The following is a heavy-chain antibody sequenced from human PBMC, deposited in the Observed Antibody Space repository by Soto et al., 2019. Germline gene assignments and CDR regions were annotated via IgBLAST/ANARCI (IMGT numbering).Heavy chain of an antibody. J-gene: IGHJ5*02. V-gene: IGHV1-18*01. D-gene: IGHD1-26*01. CDR2: ISAYNGNT. Sequence: QVQLVQSGAEVKKPGASVKVSCKASGYTFTSYGISWVRQAPGQGLEWMGWISAYNGNTNYAQKLQGRVTMTTDTSTSTAYKELRSLRSDDTAVYYCARRKVVGVASGSWFDPWGQGTLVTVSS. CDR1: GYTFTSYG. CDR3: ARRKVVGVASGSWFDP.